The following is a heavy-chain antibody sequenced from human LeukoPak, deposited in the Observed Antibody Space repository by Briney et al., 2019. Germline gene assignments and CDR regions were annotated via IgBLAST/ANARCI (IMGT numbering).Heavy chain of an antibody. CDR2: IYYSGST. V-gene: IGHV4-39*01. J-gene: IGHJ4*02. CDR3: ARHVRGTTRNYYFDY. Sequence: SETLSLTCTVSGGSISSSSYYWGWIRQPPGKGLEWIGSIYYSGSTYYNPSLKSRVTISVDTAKNQFSLKLSSVTAADTAVYYCARHVRGTTRNYYFDYWGQGTLVTVSS. CDR1: GGSISSSSYY. D-gene: IGHD1-1*01.